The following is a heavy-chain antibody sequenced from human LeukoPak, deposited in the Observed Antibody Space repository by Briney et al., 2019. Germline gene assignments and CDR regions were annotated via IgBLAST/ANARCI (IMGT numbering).Heavy chain of an antibody. CDR2: LYTSGDT. Sequence: GGSLRLSCAASGFTFSSLYMRGVRHPPRKGLESVSILYTSGDTDYTDSVKGRFSVSRDNSKNTLYLQMNSLRAEDTAVYYCARRNVGYDYWGQGTLVTVSS. V-gene: IGHV3-53*01. CDR1: GFTFSSLY. J-gene: IGHJ4*02. CDR3: ARRNVGYDY. D-gene: IGHD1-1*01.